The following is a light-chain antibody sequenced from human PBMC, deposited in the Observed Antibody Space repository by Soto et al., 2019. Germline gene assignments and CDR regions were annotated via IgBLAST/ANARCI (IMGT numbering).Light chain of an antibody. CDR2: KAS. CDR3: QQQNSFSIT. V-gene: IGKV1-5*03. J-gene: IGKJ5*01. Sequence: DIQMTQSPSTLSASVGARVTITCRASASISRLLAWYQQKPGKAPKLLIYKASSLESGVPSRFSGSGSGTEVTLTINSLQADYFATYYCQQQNSFSITFGQGTRLQIK. CDR1: ASISRL.